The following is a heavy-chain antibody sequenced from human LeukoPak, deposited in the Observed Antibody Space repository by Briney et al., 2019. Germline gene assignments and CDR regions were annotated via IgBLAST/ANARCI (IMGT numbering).Heavy chain of an antibody. J-gene: IGHJ5*02. CDR1: GFTFSDYY. CDR3: ARVVTPSHDFWSGYSYPWFDP. Sequence: PGGSLRLSCAASGFTFSDYYMSWIRQAPGKGLEWIGSISDSGSTNYNPSLKSRVTISVDTSKNQFSLKLSSVTAADTAVYYCARVVTPSHDFWSGYSYPWFDPWGQGTLVTVSS. V-gene: IGHV4-59*01. D-gene: IGHD3-3*01. CDR2: ISDSGST.